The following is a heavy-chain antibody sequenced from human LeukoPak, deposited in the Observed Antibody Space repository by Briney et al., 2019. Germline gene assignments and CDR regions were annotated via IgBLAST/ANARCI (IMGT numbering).Heavy chain of an antibody. V-gene: IGHV3-7*04. CDR1: GFTFSTYW. Sequence: GGSLRLSCAASGFTFSTYWMSWVRQAPGRGLEWVANIKHDGSEKFYVDSVRGRFTISRDNAKNSLYLQLNSLRAEDTALYYCARITGIEAAGDYWGQGTLVTVSS. D-gene: IGHD6-13*01. CDR3: ARITGIEAAGDY. J-gene: IGHJ4*02. CDR2: IKHDGSEK.